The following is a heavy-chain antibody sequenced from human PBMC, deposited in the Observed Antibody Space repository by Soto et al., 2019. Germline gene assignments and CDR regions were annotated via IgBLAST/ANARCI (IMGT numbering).Heavy chain of an antibody. Sequence: PLQTLSLTCAISGDSVSSNSAAWNWIRQSPSRGLEWLGRTYYRSKWYNDYAVSVKSRITINPDTSKNQFSLQLNSVTPEDTAVYYCARGLSGRGYSYGDFDYWGQGTLVIAPQ. J-gene: IGHJ4*02. CDR2: TYYRSKWYN. D-gene: IGHD5-18*01. CDR3: ARGLSGRGYSYGDFDY. CDR1: GDSVSSNSAA. V-gene: IGHV6-1*01.